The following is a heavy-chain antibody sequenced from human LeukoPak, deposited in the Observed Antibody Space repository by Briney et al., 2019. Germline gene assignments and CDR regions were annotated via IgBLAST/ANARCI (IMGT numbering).Heavy chain of an antibody. Sequence: PSETLSLTCTVSGGSISTSSYYWGWIRQPPGKGLEWIGSIYYSGSTFYNPSLESRVTISVDTSKNQFSLKLTSGTATDTAVYYCAAIIAVAGIPLSDPWGQGTLVTVSS. CDR1: GGSISTSSYY. V-gene: IGHV4-39*01. D-gene: IGHD6-19*01. CDR3: AAIIAVAGIPLSDP. J-gene: IGHJ5*02. CDR2: IYYSGST.